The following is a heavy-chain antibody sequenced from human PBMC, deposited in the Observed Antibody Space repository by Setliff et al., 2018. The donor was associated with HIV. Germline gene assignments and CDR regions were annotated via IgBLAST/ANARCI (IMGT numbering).Heavy chain of an antibody. J-gene: IGHJ4*02. CDR2: ISASGGNT. CDR1: GFTFSNYA. V-gene: IGHV3-23*01. Sequence: PGGSLRLSCAASGFTFSNYAMSWVRQAPGKGLEWVSGISASGGNTYHADSVKGRFTISRDNSKNTLYLQMDSLRAGDTAVYYCASDIGHFETHCLEDWGQGTLVTVSS. D-gene: IGHD2-21*02. CDR3: ASDIGHFETHCLED.